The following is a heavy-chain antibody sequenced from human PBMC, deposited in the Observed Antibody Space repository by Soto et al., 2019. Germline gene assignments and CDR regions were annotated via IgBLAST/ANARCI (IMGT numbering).Heavy chain of an antibody. CDR3: TRVGYSDAVCGKLIHYGLDV. CDR2: ISPYNDYT. D-gene: IGHD3-16*01. Sequence: QVRLLQPAAEVKKPGASVKVSCKTSGYTFIRYGIAWVRQAPVQGLEWMGWISPYNDYTNYAQKFQGRVRMTADTCTTTVYLELRPLTSADTAVYYCTRVGYSDAVCGKLIHYGLDVCGQGTMVSVSS. V-gene: IGHV1-18*01. J-gene: IGHJ6*02. CDR1: GYTFIRYG.